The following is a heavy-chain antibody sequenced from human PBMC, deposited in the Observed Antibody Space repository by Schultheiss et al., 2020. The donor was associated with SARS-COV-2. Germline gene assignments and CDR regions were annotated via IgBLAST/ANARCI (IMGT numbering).Heavy chain of an antibody. CDR2: ISSSSSTI. V-gene: IGHV3-48*01. CDR1: GFTFSSYS. D-gene: IGHD3-22*01. CDR3: AKDFTDDSCGLINWFDP. J-gene: IGHJ5*02. Sequence: GGSLRLSCAASGFTFSSYSMNWVRQAPGKGLEWVSYISSSSSTIYYADSVKGRFTISRDNAKNTLYLQMNSLRAEDTAVYYCAKDFTDDSCGLINWFDPWGQGTLVTVSS.